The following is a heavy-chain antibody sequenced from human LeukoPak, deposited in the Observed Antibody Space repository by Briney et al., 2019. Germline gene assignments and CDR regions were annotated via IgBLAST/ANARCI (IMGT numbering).Heavy chain of an antibody. CDR3: AREYGGNPGLFGY. V-gene: IGHV1-18*01. D-gene: IGHD4-23*01. CDR1: GYTFISYG. J-gene: IGHJ4*02. Sequence: GASVKVSCKASGYTFISYGITWVRQAPGQGLEWMGWISPYTTKTNYAQSLQGRVTMTTDTSTSTAYMELRSLRSDDTAVYYCAREYGGNPGLFGYWGQGTLVTVSS. CDR2: ISPYTTKT.